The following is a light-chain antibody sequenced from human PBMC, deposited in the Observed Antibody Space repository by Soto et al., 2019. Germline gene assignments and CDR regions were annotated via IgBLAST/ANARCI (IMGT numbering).Light chain of an antibody. J-gene: IGLJ1*01. Sequence: QSVLTQPPSASGSPGQSVTISCTGTSSDVGGYDYVSWYQQHPGKAPKLMIYEVTIRPSGVSDRFSGSKSGNTASLTVSGLQAEDEADYYCQSYDSSPSGYVLGTGTKVTVL. CDR2: EVT. CDR3: QSYDSSPSGYV. CDR1: SSDVGGYDY. V-gene: IGLV2-8*01.